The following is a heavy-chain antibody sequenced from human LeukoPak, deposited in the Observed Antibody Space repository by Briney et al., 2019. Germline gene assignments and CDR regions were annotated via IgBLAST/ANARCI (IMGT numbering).Heavy chain of an antibody. Sequence: HPGGSLRLSCAVSGFTFSTYAMNWVRQPPGKGLEWVSGISGSGGVSESGGYTYYADSVKGRFTISRDSSKNTLRLQMNGLRAEDTAVYYCAKAPRYCSGGDCYAAADYWGQGTLVTVSS. CDR2: ISGSGGVSESGGYT. V-gene: IGHV3-23*01. J-gene: IGHJ4*02. CDR3: AKAPRYCSGGDCYAAADY. CDR1: GFTFSTYA. D-gene: IGHD2-15*01.